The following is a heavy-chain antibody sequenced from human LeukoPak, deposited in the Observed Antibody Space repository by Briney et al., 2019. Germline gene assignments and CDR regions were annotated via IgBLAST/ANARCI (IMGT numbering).Heavy chain of an antibody. CDR1: GGSISSYY. CDR3: ARGPEMATITSFDY. V-gene: IGHV4-59*01. J-gene: IGHJ4*02. Sequence: SETLSLTCTVSGGSISSYYWSWIRQPPGKGLERIGYIYYSGSTNYNPSLKSRVTISVDTSKNQFSLKLSSVTAADTAVYYCARGPEMATITSFDYWGQGTLVTVSS. CDR2: IYYSGST. D-gene: IGHD5-24*01.